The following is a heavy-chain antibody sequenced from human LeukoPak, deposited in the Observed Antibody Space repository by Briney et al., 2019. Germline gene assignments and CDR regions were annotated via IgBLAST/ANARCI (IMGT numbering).Heavy chain of an antibody. Sequence: SVKFSCKASGGTFSSYAISWVRQAPGQGLEWMGGIIPIFGTANYAQKFQGRVTITADESTSTAYMELSSLRSEDTAVYYCARGYCSSTSCPRGGNWFDPWGQGTLVTVSS. V-gene: IGHV1-69*13. CDR1: GGTFSSYA. CDR2: IIPIFGTA. J-gene: IGHJ5*02. D-gene: IGHD2-2*01. CDR3: ARGYCSSTSCPRGGNWFDP.